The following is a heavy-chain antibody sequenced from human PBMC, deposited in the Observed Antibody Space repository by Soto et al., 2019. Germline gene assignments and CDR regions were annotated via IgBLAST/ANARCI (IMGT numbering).Heavy chain of an antibody. CDR2: IYYSGST. J-gene: IGHJ6*02. CDR3: AAAGDSSGYYYRYYYYYGMDV. V-gene: IGHV4-61*01. CDR1: GGSVSSGSYY. D-gene: IGHD3-22*01. Sequence: QVQLQESGPGLVKPSETLSLTCTVSGGSVSSGSYYWSWIRQPPGKGLEWIGYIYYSGSTNYNPSLKSRVTISVDTSKNQFSLKLSSVTAADTAVYYCAAAGDSSGYYYRYYYYYGMDVWGQGTTVTVSS.